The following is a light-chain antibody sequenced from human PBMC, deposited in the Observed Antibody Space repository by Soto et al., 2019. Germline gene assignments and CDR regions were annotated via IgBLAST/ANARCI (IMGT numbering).Light chain of an antibody. V-gene: IGLV1-44*01. CDR3: ASWDDSLSVLV. CDR1: TSNIGNNP. J-gene: IGLJ2*01. CDR2: SND. Sequence: QSVLTQPPSASGTPGQGVTISCSGSTSNIGNNPVNWYHQLPGTAPKLLIYSNDQRPSGVPDRFSGSKSDTSGSLAISGLQSEDEADYYCASWDDSLSVLVFGGGTKLTVL.